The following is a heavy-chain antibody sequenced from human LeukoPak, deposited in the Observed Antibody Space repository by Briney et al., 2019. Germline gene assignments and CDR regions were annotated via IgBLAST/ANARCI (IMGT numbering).Heavy chain of an antibody. V-gene: IGHV4-34*01. CDR2: INHSGST. CDR1: GGSFSGYY. D-gene: IGHD3-22*01. J-gene: IGHJ3*02. Sequence: SETLSLTCAVYGGSFSGYYRSWIRQPPGKGLEWIGEINHSGSTNYNPSLKSRVTISVDTSKNQFSLKLSSVTAADTAVYYCAREYYYDSGGYWTDAFDIWGQGTMVTVSS. CDR3: AREYYYDSGGYWTDAFDI.